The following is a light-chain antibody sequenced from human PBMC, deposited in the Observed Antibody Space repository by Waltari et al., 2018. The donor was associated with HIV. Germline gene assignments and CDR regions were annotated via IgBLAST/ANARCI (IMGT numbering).Light chain of an antibody. V-gene: IGLV2-23*01. CDR3: CSYATSSTSLYV. J-gene: IGLJ1*01. CDR2: EGS. Sequence: SALTQPASVSGSPGQSITISCPGPSTDVGSYNLGSWYQQYPGKAPKLMIYEGSKRPSGVSNRFSGSKSGNTASLTISGLQTDDEADYYCCSYATSSTSLYVFGSGTKVTVL. CDR1: STDVGSYNL.